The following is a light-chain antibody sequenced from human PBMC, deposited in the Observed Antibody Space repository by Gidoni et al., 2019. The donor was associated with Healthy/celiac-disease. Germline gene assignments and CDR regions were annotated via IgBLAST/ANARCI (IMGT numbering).Light chain of an antibody. CDR3: QQYKSYSWT. CDR2: DAS. CDR1: QSISSW. Sequence: DIQMTQSPSTLYASVGDRVTITCRASQSISSWLAWYQQKPGKAPKLLIYDASSLESGVPSRFSGSGSGTEFTLTISSLQPDDFATYYCQQYKSYSWTFGQGTKVEIK. J-gene: IGKJ1*01. V-gene: IGKV1-5*01.